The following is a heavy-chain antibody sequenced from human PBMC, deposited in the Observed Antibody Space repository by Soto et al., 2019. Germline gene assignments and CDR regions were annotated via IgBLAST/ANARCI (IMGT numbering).Heavy chain of an antibody. D-gene: IGHD1-26*01. CDR3: ARDQVGATFFDYYYYGMDV. J-gene: IGHJ6*02. CDR2: ISYDGSNK. V-gene: IGHV3-30-3*01. CDR1: GFTFSSYA. Sequence: GGSLRLSCAASGFTFSSYAMHWVRQAPGKGLEWVAVISYDGSNKYYADSVKGRFTISRDNSKNTLYLQMNSLRAEDTAVYYCARDQVGATFFDYYYYGMDVWGQGTTVTVSS.